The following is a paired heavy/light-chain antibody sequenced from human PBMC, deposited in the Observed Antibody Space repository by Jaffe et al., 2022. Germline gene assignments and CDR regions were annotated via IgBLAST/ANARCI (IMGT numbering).Heavy chain of an antibody. V-gene: IGHV4-34*01. CDR1: GGSFSGYY. J-gene: IGHJ5*02. CDR3: AGRDDYYGSGTSFP. CDR2: IYHSGSP. Sequence: QVQLQQWGAGLLKPSETLSLTCAVYGGSFSGYYWSWIRQPPGKGLEWIGEIYHSGSPNYNPSLKSRVTISVDTSKNQFSLNLNSMTAADTAVYYCAGRDDYYGSGTSFPWGQGTLVTVSS. D-gene: IGHD3-10*01.
Light chain of an antibody. J-gene: IGLJ3*02. Sequence: QTVVTQEPSLTVSPGGTVTLTCASSTGAVTSGYYPNWFQQKPGQTPRAVIYRTSNKYSWTPARFSGSLLGGKAALTLSGVQPDDEAEYYCLLYCGGAWVFGGGTKLTVL. CDR1: TGAVTSGYY. CDR3: LLYCGGAWV. V-gene: IGLV7-43*01. CDR2: RTS.